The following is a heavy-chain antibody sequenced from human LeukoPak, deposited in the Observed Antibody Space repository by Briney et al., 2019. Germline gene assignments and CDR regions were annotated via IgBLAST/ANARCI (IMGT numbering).Heavy chain of an antibody. CDR1: GGSFSGYY. J-gene: IGHJ4*02. V-gene: IGHV4-34*01. CDR2: INHSGST. CDR3: ARCLGYDFWSGYRGQTYYFDY. Sequence: PSETLSLTCAVYGGSFSGYYWSWIRQPPGKGLEWIGEINHSGSTNYNPSLKSRVTISVDTSKNQFSLKLSSVTAADTAVYYCARCLGYDFWSGYRGQTYYFDYWGQGTPVTVSS. D-gene: IGHD3-3*01.